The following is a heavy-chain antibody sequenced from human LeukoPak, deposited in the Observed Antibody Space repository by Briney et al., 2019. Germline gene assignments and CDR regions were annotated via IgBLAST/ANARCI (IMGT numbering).Heavy chain of an antibody. J-gene: IGHJ4*02. CDR3: ARVGGYSFFDY. CDR1: GFTFSSYG. Sequence: AGRSLRLSCAASGFTFSSYGMHWVRQAPGKGLEWVAVIWYDGSNKYYADSVKGRLTISRDNSKNTLYLQMNSLRDEDTAVYYCARVGGYSFFDYWGQGTLVTVSS. D-gene: IGHD5-12*01. V-gene: IGHV3-33*01. CDR2: IWYDGSNK.